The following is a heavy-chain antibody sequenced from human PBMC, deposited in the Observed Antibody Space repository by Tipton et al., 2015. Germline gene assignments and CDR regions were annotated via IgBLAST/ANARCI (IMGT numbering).Heavy chain of an antibody. J-gene: IGHJ4*02. D-gene: IGHD3-9*01. CDR2: ISHSGNT. CDR1: GASISSPNSF. V-gene: IGHV4-39*07. CDR3: ACQDYDSLTRDYQTVDY. Sequence: TLSLTCTVSGASISSPNSFWGWIRQPPGKGLEWIGSISHSGNTYYNPSLKSRVTMSRDTSKNQFSLKLTSVTAADTAVYYCACQDYDSLTRDYQTVDYWGQGTLVTVSS.